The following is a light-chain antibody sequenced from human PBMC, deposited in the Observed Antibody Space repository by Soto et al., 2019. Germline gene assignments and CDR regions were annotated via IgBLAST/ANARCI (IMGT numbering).Light chain of an antibody. CDR3: SSYSSTKTRV. CDR1: SSDVGNYNY. CDR2: EVR. Sequence: QSVLTQPASVSGSPGQSITISCTGTSSDVGNYNYVSWYQHHPGKAPKVMIYEVRNRPSGVSNRFSGSKSGNTASLTISGLQAEDEADYHCSSYSSTKTRVFGTGTKVTVL. V-gene: IGLV2-14*01. J-gene: IGLJ1*01.